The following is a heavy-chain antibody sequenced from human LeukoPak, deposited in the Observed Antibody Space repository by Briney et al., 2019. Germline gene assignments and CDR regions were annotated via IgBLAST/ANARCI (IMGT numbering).Heavy chain of an antibody. CDR2: IRYDGSNK. J-gene: IGHJ4*02. D-gene: IGHD2-15*01. V-gene: IGHV3-30*02. Sequence: GGSLRLSCAASGFTFSSYGTRWVRQAPGKGLEWVAFIRYDGSNKYYADSVKGRFTISRDNSKNTLYLQMNSLRAEDTAVYYCASIVVVAADAKNDYWGQGTLVTVSS. CDR1: GFTFSSYG. CDR3: ASIVVVAADAKNDY.